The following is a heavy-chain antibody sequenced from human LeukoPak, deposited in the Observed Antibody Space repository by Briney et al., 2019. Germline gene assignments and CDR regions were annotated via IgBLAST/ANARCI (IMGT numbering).Heavy chain of an antibody. CDR3: ARRPPMGNYFDY. D-gene: IGHD7-27*01. CDR1: GGSINNYY. V-gene: IGHV4-59*01. J-gene: IGHJ4*02. CDR2: IHYSGIT. Sequence: SETLSLTCTVSGGSINNYYWGWIRHPPEKGLEWIGYIHYSGITNYNPSLKGRDTISVDTSKNQFSLRLNSVTAADTAVYYCARRPPMGNYFDYWGQGTLVTVSS.